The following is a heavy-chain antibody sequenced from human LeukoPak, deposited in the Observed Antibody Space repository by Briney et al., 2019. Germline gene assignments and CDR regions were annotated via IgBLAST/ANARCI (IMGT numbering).Heavy chain of an antibody. D-gene: IGHD3-10*01. Sequence: SVKVSCKVSGGTFSSYAISWVRQAPGQGLEWMGRIIPILGIANYAQKFQGRVTITADKSTSTAYMELSSLRSADTAVYYCARDRKTFYYGSGSYLDYFDYWGQGTLVTVSS. CDR2: IIPILGIA. V-gene: IGHV1-69*04. CDR3: ARDRKTFYYGSGSYLDYFDY. CDR1: GGTFSSYA. J-gene: IGHJ4*02.